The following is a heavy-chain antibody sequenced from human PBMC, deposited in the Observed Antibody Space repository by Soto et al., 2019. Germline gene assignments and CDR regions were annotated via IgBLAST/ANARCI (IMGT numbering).Heavy chain of an antibody. Sequence: SETLSLTCAVSGGSIDSGAFSLSWIRQPPGKGLEWIGYVTHSGTAYSIPSLNGRLTLSVDSSQTQFSLKLTSVTAADSAFYYSARIHWAQSSLDYWGRGILVTVSS. CDR3: ARIHWAQSSLDY. D-gene: IGHD6-19*01. V-gene: IGHV4-30-2*01. J-gene: IGHJ4*02. CDR1: GGSIDSGAFS. CDR2: VTHSGTA.